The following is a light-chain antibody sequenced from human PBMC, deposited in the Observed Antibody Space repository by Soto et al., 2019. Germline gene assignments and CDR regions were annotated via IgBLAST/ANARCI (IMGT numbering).Light chain of an antibody. CDR2: DAR. CDR1: NIGLTS. J-gene: IGLJ1*01. CDR3: QVWDSNSDHYD. V-gene: IGLV3-21*02. Sequence: SYELTQPPPASVARGQTSKITCVEDNIGLTSVHWYQQKPGQAPVLVVYDARDRPSGIPERFSGANSGNTASLTSSSVEAGDEDVYYCQVWDSNSDHYDFGTG.